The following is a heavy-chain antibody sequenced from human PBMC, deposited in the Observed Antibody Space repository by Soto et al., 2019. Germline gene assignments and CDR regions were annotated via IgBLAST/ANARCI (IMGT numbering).Heavy chain of an antibody. D-gene: IGHD1-26*01. CDR3: ARGPSGVGGTKIPHFDC. J-gene: IGHJ4*02. V-gene: IGHV3-21*01. CDR1: GFTFSSYS. CDR2: ISSSSSYI. Sequence: GGSLRLSCAASGFTFSSYSMNWVRQAPGKGLEWVSSISSSSSYIYYADSLKGRFTISRDNAKNSLYLQMNSLRAEDTAVYYCARGPSGVGGTKIPHFDCWGQGSLVTVSS.